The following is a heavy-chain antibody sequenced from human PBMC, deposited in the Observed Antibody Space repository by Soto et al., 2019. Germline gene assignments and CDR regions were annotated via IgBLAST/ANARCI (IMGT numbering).Heavy chain of an antibody. D-gene: IGHD3-3*01. J-gene: IGHJ3*02. V-gene: IGHV3-15*01. Sequence: ESGGGLVKPGGSLRLSCAASGFTFSNAWMSWVRQAPGKGLEWVGRIKSKTDGGTTDYAAPVKGRFTISRDDSKNTLYLQMNSLKTEDTAVYYCTKDWTSWAFDIWGQGTMGTVSS. CDR2: IKSKTDGGTT. CDR1: GFTFSNAW. CDR3: TKDWTSWAFDI.